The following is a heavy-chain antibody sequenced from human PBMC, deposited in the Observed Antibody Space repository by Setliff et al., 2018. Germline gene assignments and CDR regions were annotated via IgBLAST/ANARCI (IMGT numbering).Heavy chain of an antibody. CDR3: TRDYGFCSGGSCSYYGMDV. J-gene: IGHJ6*02. CDR1: GFTFSDYY. CDR2: ISSSGSTI. D-gene: IGHD2-15*01. Sequence: PGGSLRLSCAASGFTFSDYYMSWIRQAPGKGLEWVSYISSSGSTIYYADSVKGRFTISRDNAKNSLYLQMNSLRADDTAVYYCTRDYGFCSGGSCSYYGMDVWGQGTTVTVSS. V-gene: IGHV3-11*04.